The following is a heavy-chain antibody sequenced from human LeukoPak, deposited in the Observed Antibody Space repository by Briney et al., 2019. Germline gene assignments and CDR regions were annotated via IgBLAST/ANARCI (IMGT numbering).Heavy chain of an antibody. CDR2: INTKTGNP. CDR1: GYTFTTFG. Sequence: ASVKVSCKASGYTFTTFGINWLRQAPGQGLEWMGWINTKTGNPRYDQGFTGRFVFSLDTSVSTAYLEISSLKAEDSAVYFCAKDPPYTSTWPDALDAWGQGTMVTVSS. J-gene: IGHJ3*01. D-gene: IGHD6-13*01. V-gene: IGHV7-4-1*02. CDR3: AKDPPYTSTWPDALDA.